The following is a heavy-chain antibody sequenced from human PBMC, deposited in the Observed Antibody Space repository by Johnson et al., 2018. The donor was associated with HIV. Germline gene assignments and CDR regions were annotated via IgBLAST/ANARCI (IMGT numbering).Heavy chain of an antibody. CDR3: SKKLGVLTGPWAFDS. D-gene: IGHD1-14*01. V-gene: IGHV3-30*02. Sequence: QVQLVESGGGVVQPGGSLRLSCAAFGFTFSSYGMHWVRQAPGKGLEWVAFIRYDGSNKYYADSVKGRFTLSRDNSKNTLYLQMNSLRAEDTAVYYCSKKLGVLTGPWAFDSWGQGKMVTGSS. CDR1: GFTFSSYG. J-gene: IGHJ3*02. CDR2: IRYDGSNK.